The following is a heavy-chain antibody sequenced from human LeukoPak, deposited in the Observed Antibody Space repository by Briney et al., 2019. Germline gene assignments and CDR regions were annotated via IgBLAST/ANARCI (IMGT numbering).Heavy chain of an antibody. J-gene: IGHJ4*02. D-gene: IGHD1-26*01. CDR3: ARGTGTGSDLAD. CDR1: GGIFRSYA. CDR2: IIPVFGTT. V-gene: IGHV1-69*13. Sequence: PVASVKVSCKASGGIFRSYAFSWVRQAPGQGLEWMGRIIPVFGTTIYAQKFQGRVTITADEYTRIAYMELTSLRSDDTAVYYCARGTGTGSDLADWGQGTPLTVSS.